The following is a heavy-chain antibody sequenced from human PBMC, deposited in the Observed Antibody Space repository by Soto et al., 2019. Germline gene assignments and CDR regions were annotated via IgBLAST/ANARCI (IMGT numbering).Heavy chain of an antibody. J-gene: IGHJ5*02. D-gene: IGHD6-13*01. CDR2: IYYSGST. CDR1: GGSISSGGYY. CDR3: ASMQQLNWFDP. Sequence: NPSETLSLTCTVSGGSISSGGYYWSWSRQHPGKGLEWIGYIYYSGSTYYNPSLKSRVTISVDTSKNQFSLKLSSVTAADTAVYYCASMQQLNWFDPWGQGTLVTVSS. V-gene: IGHV4-31*03.